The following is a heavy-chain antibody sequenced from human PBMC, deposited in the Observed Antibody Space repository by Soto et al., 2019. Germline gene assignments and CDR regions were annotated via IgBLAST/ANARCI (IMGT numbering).Heavy chain of an antibody. D-gene: IGHD3-10*01. CDR1: GYTFTSHG. V-gene: IGHV1-18*04. Sequence: ASVKVSCKASGYTFTSHGISWVRQAPGQGLEWMGWISGYNGNTKYAQKFQGSVTMTTDTSTSTAYVELRSLRSDDTAVYYCARDHYGSGSYLRFWGQGTLVTVSS. CDR2: ISGYNGNT. J-gene: IGHJ4*02. CDR3: ARDHYGSGSYLRF.